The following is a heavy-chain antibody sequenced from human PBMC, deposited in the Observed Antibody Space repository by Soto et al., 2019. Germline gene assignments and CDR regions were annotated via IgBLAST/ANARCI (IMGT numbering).Heavy chain of an antibody. V-gene: IGHV1-24*01. CDR1: GYTLTELS. D-gene: IGHD3-3*01. J-gene: IGHJ3*02. Sequence: ASVKVSCKVSGYTLTELSMHWVRQAPGKGLEWMGGFDPEDGETIYAQKFQGRVTMTEDTSTDTAYMELSSLRSEDTAVYYCATDKMRYDFWGGYYKTAGTFDIWGQGTMVTVSS. CDR2: FDPEDGET. CDR3: ATDKMRYDFWGGYYKTAGTFDI.